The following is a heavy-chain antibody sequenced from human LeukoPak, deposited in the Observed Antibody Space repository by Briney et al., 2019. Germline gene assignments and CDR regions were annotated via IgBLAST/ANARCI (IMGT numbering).Heavy chain of an antibody. CDR1: GFTFSNCA. D-gene: IGHD3-3*01. CDR2: ISYDENKR. Sequence: GGSLRLSCVASGFTFSNCAMHWVRQAPGKGLEWVAVISYDENKRYYADSVKGRFTISRDNSKNTLYLQMNSLRADDTAVYYCAKDMTIFGVGELDPWGQGTLVAVSS. CDR3: AKDMTIFGVGELDP. V-gene: IGHV3-30*18. J-gene: IGHJ5*02.